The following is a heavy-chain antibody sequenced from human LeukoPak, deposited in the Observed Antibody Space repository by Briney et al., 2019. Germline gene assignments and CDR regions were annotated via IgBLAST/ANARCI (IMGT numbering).Heavy chain of an antibody. CDR3: ASDEVGASDY. CDR1: GGSISSSSYY. D-gene: IGHD1-26*01. Sequence: SETLSLTCTVSGGSISSSSYYWGWIRQPPGKGLEWIGSIYYSGSTYYNPSLKSRVTISVDTSKNQFSLKLSSVTAADTAVYYCASDEVGASDYWGQGTLVTVSS. J-gene: IGHJ4*02. V-gene: IGHV4-39*01. CDR2: IYYSGST.